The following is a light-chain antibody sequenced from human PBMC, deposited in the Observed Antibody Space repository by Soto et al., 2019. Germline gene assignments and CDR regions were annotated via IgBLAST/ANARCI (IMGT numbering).Light chain of an antibody. CDR1: QSVSSY. Sequence: EIVLTQSPATLSLSPGERATLSCRASQSVSSYLAWYQQKPGQAPRLLIYDASNRATDIPARFSGSGSGTDFTLTISSLEPDDFAVDYCQQRSNWPWTFGQGTKVEIK. J-gene: IGKJ1*01. V-gene: IGKV3-11*01. CDR2: DAS. CDR3: QQRSNWPWT.